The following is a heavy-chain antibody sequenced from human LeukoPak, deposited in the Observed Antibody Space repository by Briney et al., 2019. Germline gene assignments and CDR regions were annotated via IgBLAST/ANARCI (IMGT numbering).Heavy chain of an antibody. D-gene: IGHD3-16*02. CDR1: GYTFTGYY. J-gene: IGHJ5*02. V-gene: IGHV7-4-1*02. Sequence: ASVKVSCKASGYTFTGYYMHWVRQAPGQGLEWMGWINTNTGNPTYAQGFTGRFVFSLDTSVSTAYLQISSLKAEDTAVYYCAREGRYRWFDPWGQGTLVTVSS. CDR2: INTNTGNP. CDR3: AREGRYRWFDP.